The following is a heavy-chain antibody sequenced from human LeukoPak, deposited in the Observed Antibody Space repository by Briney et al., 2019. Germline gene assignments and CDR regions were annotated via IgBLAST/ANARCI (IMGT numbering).Heavy chain of an antibody. CDR1: GSTFSSYG. CDR2: IRYDGSNK. V-gene: IGHV3-30*02. Sequence: GGSLRLPCAASGSTFSSYGMHWVRQAPGTGLEWVAFIRYDGSNKYYADSVKGRFTISRDNSKNTLYLQMNSLRAEDTAVYYCAGRGTMVRGVFDPWGQGTLVTVSS. J-gene: IGHJ5*02. D-gene: IGHD3-10*01. CDR3: AGRGTMVRGVFDP.